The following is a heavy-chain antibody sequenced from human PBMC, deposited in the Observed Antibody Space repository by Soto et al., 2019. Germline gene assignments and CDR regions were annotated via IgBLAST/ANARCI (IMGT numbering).Heavy chain of an antibody. Sequence: GGSLRLSCAASGFTFSDYYMSWIRQAPGKGLEWVSYISSSGSTIYYADSVKGRFTISRDNAKNSLYLQMNSLRAEDTAVYYCARDCITGTGIYYYYYYMDVWGKGTTVTVSS. CDR2: ISSSGSTI. CDR1: GFTFSDYY. V-gene: IGHV3-11*01. CDR3: ARDCITGTGIYYYYYYMDV. D-gene: IGHD1-7*01. J-gene: IGHJ6*03.